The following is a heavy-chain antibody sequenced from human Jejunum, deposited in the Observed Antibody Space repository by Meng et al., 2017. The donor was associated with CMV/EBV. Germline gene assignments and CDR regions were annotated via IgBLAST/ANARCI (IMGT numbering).Heavy chain of an antibody. Sequence: SGFPIDDYAMHWVRQVPGKGLEWVSLINWHDGGTHYADSVKGRFTISRDNSKDSLYLQMNSLRTEDTALYYCARGEYSSGWYRALDYWGQGALVTVSS. J-gene: IGHJ4*02. CDR1: GFPIDDYA. CDR3: ARGEYSSGWYRALDY. D-gene: IGHD6-19*01. CDR2: INWHDGGT. V-gene: IGHV3-43D*03.